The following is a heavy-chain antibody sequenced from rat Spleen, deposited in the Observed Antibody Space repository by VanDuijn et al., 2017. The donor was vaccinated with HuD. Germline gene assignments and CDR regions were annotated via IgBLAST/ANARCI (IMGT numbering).Heavy chain of an antibody. CDR3: ARGDHSSPRGGY. CDR1: GFTFSDYN. V-gene: IGHV5-25*01. Sequence: EVELVESGGGLVQPGRSMKLSCAASGFTFSDYNMAWIRQAPGKGLEWVASISPSGGGTYYPDSVKGRFTISRDNGKSILYLQMNSLQTEDTATYYCARGDHSSPRGGYWGQGVMVTVSS. D-gene: IGHD1-2*01. J-gene: IGHJ2*01. CDR2: ISPSGGGT.